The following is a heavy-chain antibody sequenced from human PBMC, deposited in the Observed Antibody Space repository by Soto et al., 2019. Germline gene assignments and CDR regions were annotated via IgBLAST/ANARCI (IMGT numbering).Heavy chain of an antibody. Sequence: QGQLVQSAPEVRKPGASVKVSCKASGYPFSTYGISWVRQAPGQGLEWMGWISGYNGQTNYAQKFRGRVTFTTDTSATTAYMELRSLRSDDTATYFCARDGRKELWVGGLNAMDVWGQGTTVTVSS. CDR3: ARDGRKELWVGGLNAMDV. D-gene: IGHD1-26*01. CDR2: ISGYNGQT. CDR1: GYPFSTYG. J-gene: IGHJ6*02. V-gene: IGHV1-18*01.